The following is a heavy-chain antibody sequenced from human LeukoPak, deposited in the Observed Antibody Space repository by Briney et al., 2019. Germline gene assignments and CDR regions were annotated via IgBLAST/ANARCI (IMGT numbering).Heavy chain of an antibody. J-gene: IGHJ4*02. CDR2: ISSSSSYI. D-gene: IGHD2-21*02. V-gene: IGHV3-21*01. CDR3: ARDVPLVYCGGDCYSSDY. Sequence: PGGSLRLSCAASGFTFSSYEMNWVRQAPGKGLEWVSSISSSSSYIYYADSVKGRFTISRDNAKNSLYLQMNSLRAEDTAVYYCARDVPLVYCGGDCYSSDYWGQGTLVTVSS. CDR1: GFTFSSYE.